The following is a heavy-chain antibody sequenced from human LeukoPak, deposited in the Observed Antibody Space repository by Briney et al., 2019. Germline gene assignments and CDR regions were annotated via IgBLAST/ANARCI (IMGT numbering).Heavy chain of an antibody. D-gene: IGHD2-8*02. CDR1: GYTFTNYY. V-gene: IGHV1-46*01. CDR3: AREESGGYFDY. J-gene: IGHJ4*02. CDR2: INPTGTST. Sequence: ASVKVPCKASGYTFTNYYMHWVRQAPGQGLEWMGLINPTGTSTNYAQKFRGRVTMTRDTSTTTVYMALSSLRSEDTAVYYCAREESGGYFDYWGQGTLVTVSS.